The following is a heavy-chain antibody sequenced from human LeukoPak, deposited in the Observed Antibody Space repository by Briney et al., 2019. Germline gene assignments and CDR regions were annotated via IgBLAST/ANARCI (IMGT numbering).Heavy chain of an antibody. D-gene: IGHD1-14*01. Sequence: GGSLRLSCAASGFTFSGQWMSWVRQAPGKGLEWVANINQGGSGKYYVDSVKGRFTISRDNANNLLYLQMNSLRGEDTAVYYCTRDRSRAEDDWGQGTLVTVSS. J-gene: IGHJ4*02. CDR1: GFTFSGQW. V-gene: IGHV3-7*01. CDR3: TRDRSRAEDD. CDR2: INQGGSGK.